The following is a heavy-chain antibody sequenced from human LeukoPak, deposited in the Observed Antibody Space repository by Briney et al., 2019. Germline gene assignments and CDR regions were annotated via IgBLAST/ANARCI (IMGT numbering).Heavy chain of an antibody. D-gene: IGHD3-9*01. V-gene: IGHV3-21*01. CDR3: ARDNDLLRYFDWPLDY. J-gene: IGHJ4*02. CDR1: GFTFSSYS. CDR2: ISSSSSYI. Sequence: AGGSLRLSCAASGFTFSSYSMNWVRQAPGKGLEWVSSISSSSSYIYYADSVKGRFTISRDNAKNSLYLQMNSLRAEDTAVYYCARDNDLLRYFDWPLDYWGQGTLVTVSS.